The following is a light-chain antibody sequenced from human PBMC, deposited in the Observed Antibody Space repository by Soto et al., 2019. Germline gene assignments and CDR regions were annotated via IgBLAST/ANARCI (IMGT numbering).Light chain of an antibody. J-gene: IGKJ3*01. Sequence: DIQMTQSPSPLSASVGDRVDITCRTSQSVSSYLNWYQAKPGKAPKLLIFAASSLQRGVPARFSGSGSGTDFTLTISSLQPDDFGTYYCQQSYSRVFTFGPGTKVDF. CDR2: AAS. CDR3: QQSYSRVFT. CDR1: QSVSSY. V-gene: IGKV1-39*01.